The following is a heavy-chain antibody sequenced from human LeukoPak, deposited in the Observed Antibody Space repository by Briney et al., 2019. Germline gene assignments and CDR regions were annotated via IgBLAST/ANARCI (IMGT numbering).Heavy chain of an antibody. V-gene: IGHV4-39*07. CDR1: GGYISSSSYY. Sequence: SETLSLTCTVSGGYISSSSYYWGWIRQPPGKGLEWIGSIYYVGSTFYNPSLKSRVTISVDTSKNQFSLKLSSVTAADTAVYYCARLITGTTYFDYWGQGTLVTVSS. J-gene: IGHJ4*02. CDR2: IYYVGST. D-gene: IGHD1-7*01. CDR3: ARLITGTTYFDY.